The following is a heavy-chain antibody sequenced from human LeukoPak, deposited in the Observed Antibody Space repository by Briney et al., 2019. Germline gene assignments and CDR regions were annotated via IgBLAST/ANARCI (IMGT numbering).Heavy chain of an antibody. CDR2: ISSSSSTI. CDR3: ARGDYDFWSGYQPYYFDY. Sequence: GGSLRLSCAASGFTFSSYSMNWVRQAPGKGLEWVSYISSSSSTIYYANSVKGRFTISRDNAKNSLYLQMNSLRAEDTAVYYCARGDYDFWSGYQPYYFDYWGQGTLVTVSS. V-gene: IGHV3-48*01. D-gene: IGHD3-3*01. J-gene: IGHJ4*02. CDR1: GFTFSSYS.